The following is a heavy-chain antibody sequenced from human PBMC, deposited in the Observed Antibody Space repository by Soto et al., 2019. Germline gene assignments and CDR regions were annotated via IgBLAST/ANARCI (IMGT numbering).Heavy chain of an antibody. V-gene: IGHV2-5*02. Sequence: QITLKESGPTLVKPTQTLTLTCTFSGFSLSSTRVAVGWIRQPPGKALEWLALIYWDDDKRYSPFLKSRITITKDTSKNQVVLTMTNMDPVDTATYYCAHSVVAGLGYYFDDWGQGTLVTVSS. J-gene: IGHJ4*02. CDR2: IYWDDDK. CDR1: GFSLSSTRVA. D-gene: IGHD2-15*01. CDR3: AHSVVAGLGYYFDD.